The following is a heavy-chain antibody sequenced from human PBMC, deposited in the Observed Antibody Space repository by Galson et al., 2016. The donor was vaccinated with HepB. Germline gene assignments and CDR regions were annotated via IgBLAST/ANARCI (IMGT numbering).Heavy chain of an antibody. CDR3: TREGANKWWAIRDNY. CDR1: GFMLNSYG. Sequence: SVKVSCKASGFMLNSYGITWLRQAPGQGLEWMGWISGNNGNTKYAQNFQDRVTMTTDTSTDTAYMELRSLRSDDTAIYYCTREGANKWWAIRDNYWGQGTLVTVSS. V-gene: IGHV1-18*01. J-gene: IGHJ4*02. CDR2: ISGNNGNT. D-gene: IGHD2-8*01.